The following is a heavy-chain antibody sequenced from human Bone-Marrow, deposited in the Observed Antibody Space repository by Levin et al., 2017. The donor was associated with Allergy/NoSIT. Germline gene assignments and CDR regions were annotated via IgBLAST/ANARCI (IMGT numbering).Heavy chain of an antibody. CDR2: ISSNGGST. J-gene: IGHJ6*03. V-gene: IGHV3-64D*06. Sequence: GESLKISCSASGFTFSSYAMHWVRQAPGKGLEYVSAISSNGGSTYYADSVKGRFTISRDNSKNTLYLQMSSLRAEDTAVYYCVKDRSVPAAQKVSDYYDYMDVWGKGTTVTVSS. CDR1: GFTFSSYA. CDR3: VKDRSVPAAQKVSDYYDYMDV. D-gene: IGHD2-2*01.